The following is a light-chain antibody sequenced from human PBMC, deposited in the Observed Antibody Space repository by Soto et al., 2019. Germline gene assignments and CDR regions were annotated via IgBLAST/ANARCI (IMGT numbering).Light chain of an antibody. V-gene: IGKV1-5*01. CDR3: QQYNSYPYT. J-gene: IGKJ2*01. Sequence: EIPMTQSPSTLSASVGDRVTITCRASQSISSWLAWYQQETGKAPKLLIYDASSLESGVPSRFSGSGSGTEFTLTISSLQPDDFATYYCQQYNSYPYTFGQGTKLEIK. CDR1: QSISSW. CDR2: DAS.